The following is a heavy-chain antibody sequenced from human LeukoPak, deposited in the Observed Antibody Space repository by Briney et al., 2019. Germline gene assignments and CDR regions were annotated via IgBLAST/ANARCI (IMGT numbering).Heavy chain of an antibody. CDR3: AKDSPIYGSNWYFDK. Sequence: GGSLRLSCAASAFTFSTYAMSWVRQAPGKGLEWVAGISSRGGSAYYADSVKGRFTISRDNSKNTLLLQMNSLRADDTAVYYCAKDSPIYGSNWYFDKWGQGTLVTVSS. D-gene: IGHD4-11*01. V-gene: IGHV3-23*01. CDR2: ISSRGGSA. J-gene: IGHJ4*02. CDR1: AFTFSTYA.